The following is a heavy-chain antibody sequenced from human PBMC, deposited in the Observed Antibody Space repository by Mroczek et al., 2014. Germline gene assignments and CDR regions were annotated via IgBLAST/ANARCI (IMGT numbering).Heavy chain of an antibody. V-gene: IGHV1-8*01. D-gene: IGHD3-3*01. Sequence: SGAEVKKPGASVKVSCKASGYTFTSYDINWVRQATGQGLEWMGWMNPNSGNTGYAQKFQGRATMTRNTSISTAYMELSSLRSEDTAVYYCARGSYDFWSGYYISPSENNWFDPWGQGTLVTVSS. CDR2: MNPNSGNT. J-gene: IGHJ5*02. CDR1: GYTFTSYD. CDR3: ARGSYDFWSGYYISPSENNWFDP.